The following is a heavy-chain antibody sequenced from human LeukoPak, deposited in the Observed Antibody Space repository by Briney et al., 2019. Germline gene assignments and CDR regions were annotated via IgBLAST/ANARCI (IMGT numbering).Heavy chain of an antibody. CDR3: AKSGFLPTGAFDI. J-gene: IGHJ3*02. D-gene: IGHD2-15*01. V-gene: IGHV3-30*18. Sequence: AGGSLRLSCAASGFTFSSYGMHWVRQAPGKGLEWVAVISYDGSNKYYADSVKGRFTISRDNSKNTLYLQMNSLRAEDTAVYYCAKSGFLPTGAFDIWGQGTMVTVSS. CDR1: GFTFSSYG. CDR2: ISYDGSNK.